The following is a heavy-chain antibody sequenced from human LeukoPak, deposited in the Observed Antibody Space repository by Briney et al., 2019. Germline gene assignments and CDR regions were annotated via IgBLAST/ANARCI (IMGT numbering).Heavy chain of an antibody. CDR1: GYTYTSYG. CDR2: MSAYNGNT. Sequence: ASVKVSCKASGYTYTSYGISWVRQAPGQGLEWMGWMSAYNGNTKYAQKLQGRVTMTRDTSTSTAYMELRRLRTDETVVYCCARDYELPDAFDSWGQGTMVTVSS. J-gene: IGHJ3*02. V-gene: IGHV1-18*01. D-gene: IGHD1-7*01. CDR3: ARDYELPDAFDS.